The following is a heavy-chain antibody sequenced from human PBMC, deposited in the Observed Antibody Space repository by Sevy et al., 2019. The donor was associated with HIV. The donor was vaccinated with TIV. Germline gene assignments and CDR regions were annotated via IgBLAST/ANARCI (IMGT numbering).Heavy chain of an antibody. J-gene: IGHJ3*02. Sequence: GGSLRLSYAASGFTFSSYGMHWVRQAPGKGLEWVAVIWYDGSNKYYADSVKGRFTISRDNSKNTLYLQMNSLRAEDTAVYYCARATGNWGDDAFDIWGQGTMVTVSS. CDR3: ARATGNWGDDAFDI. CDR1: GFTFSSYG. CDR2: IWYDGSNK. V-gene: IGHV3-33*01. D-gene: IGHD7-27*01.